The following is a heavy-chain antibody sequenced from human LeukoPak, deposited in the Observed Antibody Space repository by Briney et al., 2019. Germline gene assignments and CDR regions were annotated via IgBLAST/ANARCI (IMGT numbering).Heavy chain of an antibody. CDR3: ATQQWLPSSVDD. CDR2: ISSTGSSI. Sequence: GGSLRLSCAASGFTFSDYYMSWIRQAPGKGLQWVSYISSTGSSISYADSVKGRFTISGDNAKNSLYLQMNSLRVEDTAVYYCATQQWLPSSVDDWGQGTLVTVSS. CDR1: GFTFSDYY. V-gene: IGHV3-11*01. D-gene: IGHD6-19*01. J-gene: IGHJ4*02.